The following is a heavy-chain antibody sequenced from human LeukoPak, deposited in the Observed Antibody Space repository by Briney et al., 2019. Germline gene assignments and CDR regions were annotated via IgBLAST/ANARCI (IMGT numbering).Heavy chain of an antibody. V-gene: IGHV3-48*04. CDR2: IISTGNTI. J-gene: IGHJ3*02. Sequence: GGSLRLSCAASGFTFSSYAMQWVRQAPGKGLEWVSYIISTGNTIYYADSVKGRFTISRDNAKSSLYLQMNSLRAEDTAVYYCARDTLWSGSAPNAFDIWGQGTRVTVSS. D-gene: IGHD1-26*01. CDR3: ARDTLWSGSAPNAFDI. CDR1: GFTFSSYA.